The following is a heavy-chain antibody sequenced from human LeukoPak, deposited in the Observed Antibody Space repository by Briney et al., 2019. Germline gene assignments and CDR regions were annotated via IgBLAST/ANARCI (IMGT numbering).Heavy chain of an antibody. CDR2: INPNSGGT. CDR3: AREGGSIAVAGGDWYFDL. V-gene: IGHV1-2*02. CDR1: GYTFTSYA. D-gene: IGHD6-19*01. J-gene: IGHJ2*01. Sequence: ASVKVSCKASGYTFTSYAMNWVRQAPGQGLEWMGWINPNSGGTNYAQKFQGRVTMTRDTSISTAYMELSRLRSDDTAVYYCAREGGSIAVAGGDWYFDLWGRGTLVTVSS.